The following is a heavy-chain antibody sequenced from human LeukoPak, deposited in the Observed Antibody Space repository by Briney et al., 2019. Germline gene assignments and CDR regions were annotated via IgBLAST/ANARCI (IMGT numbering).Heavy chain of an antibody. V-gene: IGHV1-69*04. Sequence: SVKVSCKASGGTFSSYAISWVRQAPGQGLEWMGKIIPILGIANYAQKFQGRVTITADKSTSTAYMELSSLRSEDTAVYYCARGGETSRDGYNCNYWGQGTLVTVSS. CDR2: IIPILGIA. D-gene: IGHD5-24*01. CDR3: ARGGETSRDGYNCNY. J-gene: IGHJ4*02. CDR1: GGTFSSYA.